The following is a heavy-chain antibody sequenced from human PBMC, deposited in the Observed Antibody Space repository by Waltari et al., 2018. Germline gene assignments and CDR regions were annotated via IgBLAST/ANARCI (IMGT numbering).Heavy chain of an antibody. CDR1: GFSFSSYG. V-gene: IGHV3-33*01. D-gene: IGHD3-10*01. CDR3: TRDISGRTAFDI. J-gene: IGHJ3*02. CDR2: VWYDGSNQ. Sequence: QVQLVESGGGVVQPGKSLKLSCVASGFSFSSYGMHWVRQAPDKGVEWVAVVWYDGSNQYYADSVKGRFTISRDNSKNTLYLQVNSLRAEDTAVYYCTRDISGRTAFDIWGQGTMVTVSS.